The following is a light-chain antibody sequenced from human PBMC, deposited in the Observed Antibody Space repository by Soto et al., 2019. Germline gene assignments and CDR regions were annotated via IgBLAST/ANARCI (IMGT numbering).Light chain of an antibody. Sequence: IVRTQSPAMLSVSPGESATLSCRSSQSVNSNYLAWYQQHPGQPPRLXIYGISTRATGIPARFSGSGSGTEFSLTISSLQSEDFAVYYCQQYSKWPITFGQGTRLEIK. CDR1: QSVNSN. CDR2: GIS. V-gene: IGKV3-15*01. J-gene: IGKJ5*01. CDR3: QQYSKWPIT.